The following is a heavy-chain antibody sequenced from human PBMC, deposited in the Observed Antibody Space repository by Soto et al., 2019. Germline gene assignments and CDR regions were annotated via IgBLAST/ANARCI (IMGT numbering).Heavy chain of an antibody. J-gene: IGHJ5*02. CDR2: IYHSGST. Sequence: SETLSLTCAVSSGSISSSNWWSWVRQPPGKGLEWIGEIYHSGSTNYNPSLKSRVTISVDKSKNQFSLKLSSVTAADTAVYYCAREETAPYNRLAPWGQGTLVTVSS. V-gene: IGHV4-4*02. CDR1: SGSISSSNW. CDR3: AREETAPYNRLAP. D-gene: IGHD5-18*01.